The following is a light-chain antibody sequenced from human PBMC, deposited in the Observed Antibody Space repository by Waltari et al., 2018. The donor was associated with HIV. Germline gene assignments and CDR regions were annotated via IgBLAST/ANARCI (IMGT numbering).Light chain of an antibody. J-gene: IGLJ1*01. Sequence: QSALTQPASVPGSPGQSITISCTGTSSDVGAHASVSWYQPHPGKVPKLLIYDVYMRPSRISNRFSGSKSGNTASLTISGLRDEDEADYYCASFTSGRLNVFGTGTKVTVL. CDR3: ASFTSGRLNV. CDR1: SSDVGAHAS. V-gene: IGLV2-14*03. CDR2: DVY.